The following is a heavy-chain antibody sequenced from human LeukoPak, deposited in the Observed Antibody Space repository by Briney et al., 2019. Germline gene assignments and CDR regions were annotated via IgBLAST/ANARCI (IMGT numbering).Heavy chain of an antibody. D-gene: IGHD6-19*01. J-gene: IGHJ4*02. V-gene: IGHV3-33*08. CDR2: IWYDGTKK. CDR3: ARDQGLALDY. CDR1: GFTFSSYS. Sequence: PGGSLTLSCAASGFTFSSYSMNWVRQAPGKGLEWVAVIWYDGTKKYYADSVKGRFTISRDTSKNALYLQMNSLRGEDTAVYYCARDQGLALDYWGQGTLVTVSS.